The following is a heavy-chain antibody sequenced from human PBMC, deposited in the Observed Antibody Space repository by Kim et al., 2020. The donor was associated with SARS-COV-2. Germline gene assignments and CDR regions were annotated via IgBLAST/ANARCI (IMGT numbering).Heavy chain of an antibody. Sequence: GGSLRLSCAASGFTFSDYYMSWIRQAPGKGLEWVSYIISSGSTIYYADSVKGRFTISRDNAKNSLYLQMNSLRAEDTAVYYCASVRGAAGPFYYYYYGRDIWGQGTTVTVSS. CDR1: GFTFSDYY. CDR3: ASVRGAAGPFYYYYYGRDI. D-gene: IGHD6-13*01. V-gene: IGHV3-11*01. CDR2: IISSGSTI. J-gene: IGHJ6*02.